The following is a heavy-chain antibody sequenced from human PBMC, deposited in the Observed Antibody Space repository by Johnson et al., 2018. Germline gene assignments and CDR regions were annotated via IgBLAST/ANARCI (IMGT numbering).Heavy chain of an antibody. CDR1: GFTFSNAW. CDR3: AKLAQWLGPLDV. D-gene: IGHD6-19*01. V-gene: IGHV3-48*01. CDR2: IRSSSSTI. Sequence: EVQLLESGGGLVKXGGSLRLXCAASGFTFSNAWMNWVRQAPGKGLEWVSYIRSSSSTIYYADSVKGRFTISRDNSKNTLYLQMGSLRAEDMAVYYCAKLAQWLGPLDVWGQGTTVTVSS. J-gene: IGHJ6*02.